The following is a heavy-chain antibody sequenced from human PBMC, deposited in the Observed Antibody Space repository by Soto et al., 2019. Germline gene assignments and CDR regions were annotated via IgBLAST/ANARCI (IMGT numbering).Heavy chain of an antibody. J-gene: IGHJ4*02. CDR2: IRSKTDGGTT. CDR3: TRHVRGWTDFDY. V-gene: IGHV3-15*07. CDR1: GFTFNNSW. D-gene: IGHD6-19*01. Sequence: GGSLRLSCAASGFTFNNSWVNWVRQAPGKGLEWVGRIRSKTDGGTTDYAAPVKGRFTISRDDSKNTAYLQMNSLKTEDTAVYYCTRHVRGWTDFDYWGQGTLVTVSS.